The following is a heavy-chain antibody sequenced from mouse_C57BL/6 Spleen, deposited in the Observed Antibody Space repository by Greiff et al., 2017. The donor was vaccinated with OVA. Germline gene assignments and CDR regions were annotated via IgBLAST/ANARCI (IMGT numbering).Heavy chain of an antibody. CDR3: ARWEIYYDYDEDWYFDV. CDR2: INPGSGGT. J-gene: IGHJ1*03. CDR1: GYAFTNYL. V-gene: IGHV1-54*01. D-gene: IGHD2-4*01. Sequence: QVHVKQSGAELVRPGTSVKVSCKASGYAFTNYLIEWVKQRPGQGLEWIGVINPGSGGTNYNEKFKGKATLTADKSSSTAYMQLSSLTSEDSAVYFCARWEIYYDYDEDWYFDVWGTGTTVTVSS.